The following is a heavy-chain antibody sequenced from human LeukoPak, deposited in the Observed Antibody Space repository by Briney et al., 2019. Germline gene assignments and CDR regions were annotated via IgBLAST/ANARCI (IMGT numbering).Heavy chain of an antibody. V-gene: IGHV3-7*03. CDR3: ARGGRLLRYFDWLPPSAFDY. D-gene: IGHD3-9*01. CDR2: IKQDGSEK. CDR1: GFTFSSYW. J-gene: IGHJ4*02. Sequence: PGGSLRLSCAASGFTFSSYWMSWVRQAPGKGLEWAANIKQDGSEKYYVDSMKGRFTISRDNAKNSLYLQMNSLRAEDTAVYYCARGGRLLRYFDWLPPSAFDYWGQGTLVTVSS.